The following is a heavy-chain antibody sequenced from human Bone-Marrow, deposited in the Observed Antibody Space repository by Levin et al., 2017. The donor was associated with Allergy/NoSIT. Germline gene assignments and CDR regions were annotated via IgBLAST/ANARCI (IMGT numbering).Heavy chain of an antibody. CDR1: GSSFNSDSY. CDR3: ARGGYCGGDCYSSFDS. J-gene: IGHJ4*02. Sequence: PSETLSLTCAVSGSSFNSDSYWGWIRQPPGKGLEWIGYIYHSGSTYYSPSLMRRVTISADWSKNQFSLNLASVTAADTAVYYCARGGYCGGDCYSSFDSWGQGTLVTVSS. D-gene: IGHD2-21*02. V-gene: IGHV4-30-2*01. CDR2: IYHSGST.